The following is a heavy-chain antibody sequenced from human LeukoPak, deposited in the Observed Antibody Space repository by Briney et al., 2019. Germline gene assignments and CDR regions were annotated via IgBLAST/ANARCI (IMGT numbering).Heavy chain of an antibody. J-gene: IGHJ4*02. V-gene: IGHV3-21*01. CDR2: ISSSSSYI. D-gene: IGHD6-13*01. CDR1: GFTFSSYS. Sequence: GGSLRLSCAASGFTFSSYSMNWVRQAPGKGLEWVSSISSSSSYIYYADSVKGRFTISRDNAKNSLYLQMNSLRAEDTAVYYCASLAAAGSYYFDYWGQGTLVTVSS. CDR3: ASLAAAGSYYFDY.